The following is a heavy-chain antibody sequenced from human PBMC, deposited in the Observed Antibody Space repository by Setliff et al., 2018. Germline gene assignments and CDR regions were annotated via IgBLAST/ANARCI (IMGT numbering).Heavy chain of an antibody. J-gene: IGHJ5*02. V-gene: IGHV4-59*08. CDR3: AKGYCPDGNCPNWFDP. D-gene: IGHD2-15*01. CDR2: IYYSGST. CDR1: GGSISSYY. Sequence: SETLSLTCTVSGGSISSYYWSWIRQPPGKGLEWIGYIYYSGSTNYNPFLKSRVTISVDTSKNQFSLKLSSVTAADTAVYYCAKGYCPDGNCPNWFDPWGQGTLVTVSS.